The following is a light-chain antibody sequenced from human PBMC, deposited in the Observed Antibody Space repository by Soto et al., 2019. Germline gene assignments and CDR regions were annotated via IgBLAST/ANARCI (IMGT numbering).Light chain of an antibody. CDR1: INDVGGYHY. Sequence: QSALTQPPSAPGSPGQSVTISCAGTINDVGGYHYVAWYQQHPGKVPQLMIYQVTKRPSGVPDRFSASKSDTTASLTISGRQAEDEGDYYCMSYAGGNRFVFGTGTKVTVL. CDR2: QVT. CDR3: MSYAGGNRFV. V-gene: IGLV2-8*01. J-gene: IGLJ1*01.